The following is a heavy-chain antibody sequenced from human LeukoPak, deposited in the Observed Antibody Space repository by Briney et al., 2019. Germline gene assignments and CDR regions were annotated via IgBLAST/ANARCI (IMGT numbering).Heavy chain of an antibody. D-gene: IGHD7-27*01. V-gene: IGHV3-23*01. CDR1: GFTFNNYA. Sequence: PGGSLRLSCAASGFTFNNYAMSWVRQAPGKGLEGGSTISGNGISEHYANSVQGRFTISRDNSKNTLYLQMNSLRAEDTAVYYCGKAPPTNWGSVESWGQGTLVTVSS. J-gene: IGHJ4*02. CDR2: ISGNGISE. CDR3: GKAPPTNWGSVES.